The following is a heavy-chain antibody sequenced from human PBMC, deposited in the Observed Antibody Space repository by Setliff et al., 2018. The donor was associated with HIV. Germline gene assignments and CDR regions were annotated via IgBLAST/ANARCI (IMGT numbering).Heavy chain of an antibody. CDR2: IDASANT. V-gene: IGHV4-38-2*02. D-gene: IGHD2-2*01. CDR3: ARDHCSSSGCYEYSYYGMDG. Sequence: SETLSLTCTVSGSSISSNYYWAWIRQAPGKGLEWIGCIDASANTYYIPSLKSRATISIDTSKNQLSLKLRSVTAADTAVYYCARDHCSSSGCYEYSYYGMDGWGQGTTVTVSS. J-gene: IGHJ6*02. CDR1: GSSISSNYY.